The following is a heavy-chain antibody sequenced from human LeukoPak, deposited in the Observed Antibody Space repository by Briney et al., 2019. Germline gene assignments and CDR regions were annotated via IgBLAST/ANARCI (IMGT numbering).Heavy chain of an antibody. V-gene: IGHV3-23*01. CDR3: ATGAGETYYDFWSGPRGGGMDV. Sequence: GGSLRLSGAGSGFTFSSYAMSWVRQAPGKGLEWVSAISGSGGSTYYADSVKGRFTISRDNSKNTLYLQMNSLRAEDTAVYYCATGAGETYYDFWSGPRGGGMDVWGQGTTVTVSS. CDR2: ISGSGGST. D-gene: IGHD3-3*01. CDR1: GFTFSSYA. J-gene: IGHJ6*02.